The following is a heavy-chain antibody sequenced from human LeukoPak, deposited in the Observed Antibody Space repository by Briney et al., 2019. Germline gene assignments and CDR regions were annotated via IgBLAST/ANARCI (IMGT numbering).Heavy chain of an antibody. CDR2: IWFDGSNK. D-gene: IGHD3-10*01. J-gene: IGHJ4*02. CDR1: GFPFNTYG. CDR3: ARASGPFDY. Sequence: GGSLRLSCAASGFPFNTYGMRWVRQAPGKGLEWVTVIWFDGSNKYYADSVKGRFTVSRDNSKSTLYLQMNSLRVEDTALYYCARASGPFDYWGLGTPVTVSS. V-gene: IGHV3-33*01.